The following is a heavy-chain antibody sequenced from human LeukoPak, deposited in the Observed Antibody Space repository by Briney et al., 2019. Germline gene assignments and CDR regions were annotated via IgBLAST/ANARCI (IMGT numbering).Heavy chain of an antibody. J-gene: IGHJ4*02. V-gene: IGHV3-64D*06. D-gene: IGHD3-9*01. CDR3: VKELRYFDWLGALDY. CDR1: GFTFSSYA. Sequence: GGSLRLSCSASGFTFSSYAMHWVRQAPGKGLEYVSAISSNGGSTYYTGSVKGRFTISRGNSKNTLYLQMSSLRAEDTAVYYCVKELRYFDWLGALDYWGQGTLVTVSS. CDR2: ISSNGGST.